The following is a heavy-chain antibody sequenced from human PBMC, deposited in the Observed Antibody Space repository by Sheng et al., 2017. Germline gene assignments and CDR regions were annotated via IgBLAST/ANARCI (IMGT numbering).Heavy chain of an antibody. D-gene: IGHD5-12*01. CDR1: GGSISDDSYY. V-gene: IGHV4-39*07. CDR3: ARVRDAYNYPDY. CDR2: IYYSGST. Sequence: QLQLQESGPGLVKPSEALSLTCTVSGGSISDDSYYWGWIRQPPGKGLEWIGSIYYSGSTYYNPSLKSRVTISVDTSKNQFSLKLTSVTAADTAVYYCARVRDAYNYPDYWGRGTLVTVSS. J-gene: IGHJ4*02.